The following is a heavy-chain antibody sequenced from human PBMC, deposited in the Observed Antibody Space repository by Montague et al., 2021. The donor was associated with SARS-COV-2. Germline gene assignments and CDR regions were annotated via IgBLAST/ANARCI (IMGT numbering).Heavy chain of an antibody. CDR2: TYYSGIT. CDR1: GDSIRSYY. D-gene: IGHD1-1*01. V-gene: IGHV4-59*01. Sequence: SETLSLTCTVSGDSIRSYYWSWIRQPPGKGLEWIGNTYYSGITNXNPSLKSRVTTSIDTSKNQFSLRLSSVTAADTAVYYCARVRLTGTTAPYFDYWGQGTLVTVSS. J-gene: IGHJ4*02. CDR3: ARVRLTGTTAPYFDY.